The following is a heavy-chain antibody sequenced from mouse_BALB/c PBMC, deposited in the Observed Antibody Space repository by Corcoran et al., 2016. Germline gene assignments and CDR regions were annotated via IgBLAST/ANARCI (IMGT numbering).Heavy chain of an antibody. CDR2: IYPYNDGT. CDR3: AREVPGGYPLDY. D-gene: IGHD2-14*01. J-gene: IGHJ2*01. Sequence: EVQLQQSGPELVKPGASVKMSCKASGYTFTSYVMHWVKQKPGQGLEWIGYIYPYNDGTKYNEKFKGKAKLTSDKSSSAAYMEFSSLTSEDSAVYYWAREVPGGYPLDYWGQGTTLTVSS. CDR1: GYTFTSYV. V-gene: IGHV1S136*01.